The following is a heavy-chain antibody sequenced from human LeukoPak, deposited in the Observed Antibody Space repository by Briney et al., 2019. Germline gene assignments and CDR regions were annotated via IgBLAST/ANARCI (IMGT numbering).Heavy chain of an antibody. Sequence: ASVKVSCKASGYTFTGYYMHWVRQAPGQGLEWMGWINPNSGGTNYAQKFQGRVTMTRDTSISTAYMELSRLRSDDTAVYYCARVDHAYGSGSHYYYYYMDVWGKGTTVTISS. CDR3: ARVDHAYGSGSHYYYYYMDV. CDR1: GYTFTGYY. D-gene: IGHD3-10*01. CDR2: INPNSGGT. V-gene: IGHV1-2*02. J-gene: IGHJ6*03.